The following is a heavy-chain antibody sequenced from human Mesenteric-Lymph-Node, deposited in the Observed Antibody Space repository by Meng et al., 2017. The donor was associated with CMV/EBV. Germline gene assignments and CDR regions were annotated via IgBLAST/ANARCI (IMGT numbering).Heavy chain of an antibody. CDR2: INHSGST. D-gene: IGHD3-3*01. Sequence: SETLSLTCAVNGGSFSGYYWSWIRQSPGQGLEWIGEINHSGSTNYNPSFKGRVTISIDKSKNQFSLKLWSLNATDTAVYYCARGGIGVVISYPYHFHMDVWGQGTTVTVSS. CDR3: ARGGIGVVISYPYHFHMDV. V-gene: IGHV4-34*01. CDR1: GGSFSGYY. J-gene: IGHJ6*02.